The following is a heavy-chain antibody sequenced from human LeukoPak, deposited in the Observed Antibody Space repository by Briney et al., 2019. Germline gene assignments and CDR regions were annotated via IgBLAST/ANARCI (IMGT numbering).Heavy chain of an antibody. V-gene: IGHV3-30*18. D-gene: IGHD6-19*01. CDR3: AKAGGDSSGWFDY. CDR1: GFIFSSYG. Sequence: GGSLRLSCAASGFIFSSYGMHWVRRAPGKGLEWVAVISYDGSNKYYADSVKGRFTISRDNSKNTLYLQMNSLRAEDTAVYYCAKAGGDSSGWFDYWGQGTLVTVSS. CDR2: ISYDGSNK. J-gene: IGHJ4*02.